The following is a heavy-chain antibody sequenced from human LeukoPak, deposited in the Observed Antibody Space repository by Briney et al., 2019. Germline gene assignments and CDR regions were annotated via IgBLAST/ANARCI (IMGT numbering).Heavy chain of an antibody. J-gene: IGHJ4*02. Sequence: ASVIVSSTASGYTLTDYYIHWVRQAPGPGKEWMGWINTHSGDTNYAQKFQGGVSITRETSISTAYMELSRLRSDDTAVYYCLRDIAPPGSWLFDIWGQGTRVTVSS. D-gene: IGHD6-13*01. CDR3: LRDIAPPGSWLFDI. CDR2: INTHSGDT. V-gene: IGHV1-2*02. CDR1: GYTLTDYY.